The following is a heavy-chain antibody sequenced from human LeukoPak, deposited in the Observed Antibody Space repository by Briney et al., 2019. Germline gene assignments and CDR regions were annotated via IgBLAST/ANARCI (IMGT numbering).Heavy chain of an antibody. CDR3: ATISFSVSYYYDSSGYYRELDY. CDR2: IRYDGSNK. D-gene: IGHD3-22*01. J-gene: IGHJ4*02. Sequence: GGSLRLSCAASGFTISSYGMHWVRQAPGKGLEWVAFIRYDGSNKYYADSVKGRFTISRDNSKNTLYLQMNSLRAEDTAVYYCATISFSVSYYYDSSGYYRELDYWGQGTLVTVSS. CDR1: GFTISSYG. V-gene: IGHV3-30*02.